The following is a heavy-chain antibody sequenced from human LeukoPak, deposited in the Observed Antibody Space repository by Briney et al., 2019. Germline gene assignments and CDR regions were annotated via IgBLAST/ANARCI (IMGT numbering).Heavy chain of an antibody. CDR1: GFTFSSYW. Sequence: GGSLRLSCAASGFTFSSYWMSWVRQAPGKGLEWVANIKQDGSEKYYVDSVKGRFTISRDNAKNSLYLQMNSLRAEDTAVYYCARDPDYGDYEWDYWGRGTLVTVSS. D-gene: IGHD4-17*01. CDR3: ARDPDYGDYEWDY. CDR2: IKQDGSEK. J-gene: IGHJ4*02. V-gene: IGHV3-7*01.